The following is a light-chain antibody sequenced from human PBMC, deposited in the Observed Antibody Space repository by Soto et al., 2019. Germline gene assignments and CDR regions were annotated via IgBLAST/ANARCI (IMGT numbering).Light chain of an antibody. Sequence: IQMTQSRSTLSASVGERVTLTCRASQSISYWLAWYQQRPGKAPKLLIYKASNLESGVPSRFSGSGSGTEFTLIISSLQPDDFATYYCQQYNSYSWTFGQGTKVDIK. J-gene: IGKJ1*01. V-gene: IGKV1-5*03. CDR2: KAS. CDR3: QQYNSYSWT. CDR1: QSISYW.